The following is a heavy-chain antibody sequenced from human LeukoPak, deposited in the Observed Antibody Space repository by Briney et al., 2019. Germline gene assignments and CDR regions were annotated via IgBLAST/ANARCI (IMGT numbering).Heavy chain of an antibody. J-gene: IGHJ4*02. CDR1: GDTFSSYA. CDR3: ARGVEATYSSSWYGNY. D-gene: IGHD6-13*01. V-gene: IGHV1-69*01. Sequence: SVSVSCRASGDTFSSYAISWVREAPGQGREWRGGIIPIFDTANYAQKFQGRVTITADESTSTAYMELSSLRSEDTVVYYCARGVEATYSSSWYGNYWGQGTLVTVSS. CDR2: IIPIFDTA.